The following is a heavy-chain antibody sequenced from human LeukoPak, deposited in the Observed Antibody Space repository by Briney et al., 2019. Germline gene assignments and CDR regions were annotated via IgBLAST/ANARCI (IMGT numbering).Heavy chain of an antibody. Sequence: GGSLRLSCAASGFTFSSYAMTWVRQAPGKGLEWVSGISGSGGTTYYADSVKGRFTISRDKSKNTLYLQMNSLRAEDTAVYYCAEDRDYGRYQFDYWGQGTLVTVSS. J-gene: IGHJ4*02. V-gene: IGHV3-23*01. CDR2: ISGSGGTT. D-gene: IGHD4/OR15-4a*01. CDR3: AEDRDYGRYQFDY. CDR1: GFTFSSYA.